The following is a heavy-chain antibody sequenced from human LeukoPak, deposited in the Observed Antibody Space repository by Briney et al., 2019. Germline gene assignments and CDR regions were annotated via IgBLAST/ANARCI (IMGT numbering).Heavy chain of an antibody. D-gene: IGHD2-2*01. Sequence: ASVKVSCKASGYTFTGYYMHWVRQAPGQGLEWMGWINPNSGGTNYAQKFQGRVTMTRDTSISTAYMELSRLRSDDTAVYYCASGAMRDLGQDFDAFDIWGQGTMVTVSS. J-gene: IGHJ3*02. CDR2: INPNSGGT. CDR3: ASGAMRDLGQDFDAFDI. V-gene: IGHV1-2*02. CDR1: GYTFTGYY.